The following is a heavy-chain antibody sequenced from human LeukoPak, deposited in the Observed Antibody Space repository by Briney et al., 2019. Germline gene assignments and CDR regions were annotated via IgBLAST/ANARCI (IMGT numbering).Heavy chain of an antibody. D-gene: IGHD3-22*01. J-gene: IGHJ3*02. CDR3: ARVSAGSSGYYHDAFDI. CDR2: ISSSSSYI. CDR1: GIIFRDAW. Sequence: GGSLRLSCVVSGIIFRDAWMNWVRQAPGKGLEWVSSISSSSSYIYYADSVKGRFTISRDNAKNSLYLQMNSLRAEDTAVYYCARVSAGSSGYYHDAFDIWGQGTMVTVSS. V-gene: IGHV3-21*01.